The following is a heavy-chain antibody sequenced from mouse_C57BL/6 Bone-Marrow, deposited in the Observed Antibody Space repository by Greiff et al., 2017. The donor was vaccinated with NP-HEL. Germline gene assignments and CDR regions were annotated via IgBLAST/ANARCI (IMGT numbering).Heavy chain of an antibody. V-gene: IGHV1-62-2*01. CDR2: FYPGSGSL. D-gene: IGHD2-4*01. Sequence: QVQLKQSGAELVKPGASVKLSCKASGYTFTEYTIHWVKQRSGQGLEWIGWFYPGSGSLRYKEKFKDKATLTADKSSSTVYMELSRLTSEDSAVYFCARHEEGYDYAHFDYWGQGTTLTVSS. J-gene: IGHJ2*01. CDR3: ARHEEGYDYAHFDY. CDR1: GYTFTEYT.